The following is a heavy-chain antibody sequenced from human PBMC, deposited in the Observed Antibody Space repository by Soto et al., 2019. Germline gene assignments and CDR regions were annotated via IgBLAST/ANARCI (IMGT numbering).Heavy chain of an antibody. J-gene: IGHJ3*02. Sequence: QVQLVQSGAEVKKPGTSVKVSCKASGYTFARHGISWVRQAPGQGLEWMGWISAYTGNTNYVQKLQDRVTMTTDTSTSTAYMDLRSLRSDDTAVYYCAGGLANAFDIWGQGTMVTVSS. CDR1: GYTFARHG. CDR3: AGGLANAFDI. D-gene: IGHD6-19*01. CDR2: ISAYTGNT. V-gene: IGHV1-18*01.